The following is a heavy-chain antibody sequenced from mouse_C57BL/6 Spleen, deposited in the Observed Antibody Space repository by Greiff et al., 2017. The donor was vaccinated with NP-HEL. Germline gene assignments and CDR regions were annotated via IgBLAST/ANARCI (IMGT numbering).Heavy chain of an antibody. CDR2: ISYDGSN. CDR1: GYSITSGYY. J-gene: IGHJ2*01. Sequence: DVKLQESGPGLVKPSQSLSLTCSVTGYSITSGYYWNWIRQFPGNKLEWMGYISYDGSNNYNPSLKNRISITRDTSKNQFFLKLNSVTTEDTATYYCARGPYYYGSSYDYFDYWGQGTTLTVSS. CDR3: ARGPYYYGSSYDYFDY. V-gene: IGHV3-6*01. D-gene: IGHD1-1*01.